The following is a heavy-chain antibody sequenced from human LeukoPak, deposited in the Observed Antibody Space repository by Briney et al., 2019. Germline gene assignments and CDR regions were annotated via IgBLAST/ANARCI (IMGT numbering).Heavy chain of an antibody. CDR1: GFTFSSYW. J-gene: IGHJ6*03. CDR2: IKQDGSEI. V-gene: IGHV3-7*01. Sequence: PGGSLILSCAASGFTFSSYWMGWVRQAPGRGLEWVANIKQDGSEIYYVDSVKGRLTISRDNAKNSLFLQMNSLRAEDTAVYYCTRDFQGRYYYHMDVWGKGTTVTVSS. D-gene: IGHD3-10*01. CDR3: TRDFQGRYYYHMDV.